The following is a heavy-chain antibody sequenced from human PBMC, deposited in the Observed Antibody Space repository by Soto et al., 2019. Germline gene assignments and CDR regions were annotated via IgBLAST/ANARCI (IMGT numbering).Heavy chain of an antibody. CDR3: AREGPATYYYYGMDV. CDR1: GYSFTTYG. Sequence: QVQLVQSRGEVKKPGASVKVSCKTSGYSFTTYGISWVRQAPGQGLEWMGWISGYNGNTNYAQNLQGRVTMTTDTSTSRAYMELRSLRSDDTAVYYCAREGPATYYYYGMDVWGQGSTVTVSS. CDR2: ISGYNGNT. J-gene: IGHJ6*02. V-gene: IGHV1-18*01.